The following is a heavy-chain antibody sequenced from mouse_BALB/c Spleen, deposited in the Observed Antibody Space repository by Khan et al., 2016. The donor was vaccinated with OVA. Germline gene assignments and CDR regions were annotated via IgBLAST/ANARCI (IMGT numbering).Heavy chain of an antibody. D-gene: IGHD1-1*01. J-gene: IGHJ3*01. CDR2: IFPYNGDT. V-gene: IGHV1S29*02. CDR1: VYTFTDYS. Sequence: VQLQQSGPELVKPGASVKISCKASVYTFTDYSIDWMKQSHGKSLEWIGYIFPYNGDTMYNQKFRNKATLTVDNSSSTAYMEFRSLTSEDSAVYYCGRGGYGSMFAYWGQGTLVTVSA. CDR3: GRGGYGSMFAY.